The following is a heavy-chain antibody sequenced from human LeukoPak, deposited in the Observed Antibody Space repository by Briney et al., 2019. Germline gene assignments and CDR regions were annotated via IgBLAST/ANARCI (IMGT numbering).Heavy chain of an antibody. CDR2: IYSGGST. CDR1: GFTFSSYW. J-gene: IGHJ3*02. D-gene: IGHD2-2*01. Sequence: GGSLRLSCAASGFTFSSYWMSWVRQAPGKGLEWVSVIYSGGSTYYADSVKGRFTISRDNSKNTLYLQMNSLRAEDTAVYYCARDLVQRLTFTFDIWGQGTMVTVSS. V-gene: IGHV3-53*01. CDR3: ARDLVQRLTFTFDI.